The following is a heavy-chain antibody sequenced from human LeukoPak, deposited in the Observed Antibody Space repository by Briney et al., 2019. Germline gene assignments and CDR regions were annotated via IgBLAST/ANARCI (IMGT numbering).Heavy chain of an antibody. J-gene: IGHJ4*02. CDR3: ARATYGGNDY. CDR2: ISSSSSTI. V-gene: IGHV3-48*04. D-gene: IGHD4-23*01. Sequence: GGSLRLSCAASGFTFSSYSMNWVRQAPGKGLEWVSYISSSSSTIYYADSVKGRFTISRDNAKNSPYLRMNSLRAEDTAVYYCARATYGGNDYWGQGTLVTVSS. CDR1: GFTFSSYS.